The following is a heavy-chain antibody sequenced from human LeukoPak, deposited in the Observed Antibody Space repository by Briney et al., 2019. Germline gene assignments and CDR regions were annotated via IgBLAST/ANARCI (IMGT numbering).Heavy chain of an antibody. V-gene: IGHV4-4*02. CDR2: IYHSGST. D-gene: IGHD3-16*01. J-gene: IGHJ3*02. CDR1: GGSITSSNW. Sequence: SGTLSLTCGASGGSITSSNWWSWVRQPPGKGLEWIGEIYHSGSTNYNPSLKSRVTILVDKSKNQFSLRLSSVTAADTAVYYCARLKFLGGNEAFDIWGQGTMVTVSS. CDR3: ARLKFLGGNEAFDI.